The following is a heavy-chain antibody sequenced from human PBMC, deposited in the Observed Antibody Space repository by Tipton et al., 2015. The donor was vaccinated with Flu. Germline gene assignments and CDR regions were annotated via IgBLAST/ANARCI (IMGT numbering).Heavy chain of an antibody. D-gene: IGHD3-16*02. J-gene: IGHJ4*02. CDR1: GASISKYY. CDR3: AREFLFFGELSTAYYFDS. Sequence: TLSLTCTVSGASISKYYWSWIRQPAGKGLEWIGRISPTGSTLYNASLKNRVTMSLDTSKSQLSLRLNSATAADTAFYYCAREFLFFGELSTAYYFDSWGQGTLVTVSS. CDR2: ISPTGST. V-gene: IGHV4-4*07.